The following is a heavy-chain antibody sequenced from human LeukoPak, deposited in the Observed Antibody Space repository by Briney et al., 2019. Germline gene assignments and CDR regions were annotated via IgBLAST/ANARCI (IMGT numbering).Heavy chain of an antibody. CDR1: GGSFSGYY. CDR3: AADKMATSY. J-gene: IGHJ4*02. CDR2: INHSGST. D-gene: IGHD5-24*01. V-gene: IGHV4-34*01. Sequence: SETLSLTCAVYGGSFSGYYWSWIRQPPGKGLEWIGEINHSGSTNYNPSLKSRVTISVDTSKNQFSLKLSSVTVADTAVYYCAADKMATSYWGQGTLVTVSS.